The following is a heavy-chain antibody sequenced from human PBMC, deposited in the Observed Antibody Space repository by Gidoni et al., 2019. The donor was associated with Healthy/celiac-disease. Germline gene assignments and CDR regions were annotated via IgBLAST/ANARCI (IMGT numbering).Heavy chain of an antibody. V-gene: IGHV4-39*01. D-gene: IGHD3-3*01. J-gene: IGHJ6*02. CDR2: IYYSGST. Sequence: LQLQVSAPGLVKPSENLFLTCPVPRGSITSTGYLWGWIRQLPGKGLEWIGSIYYSGSTYYNPSLKRRVTISVDTSKTQFSLKLSSVTAADTAVYYFARQIFGVFISEGGMDVWGQGTTVTVSS. CDR3: ARQIFGVFISEGGMDV. CDR1: RGSITSTGYL.